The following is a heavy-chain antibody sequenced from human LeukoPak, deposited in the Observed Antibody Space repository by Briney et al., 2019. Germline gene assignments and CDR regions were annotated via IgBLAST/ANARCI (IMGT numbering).Heavy chain of an antibody. V-gene: IGHV1-69*04. CDR3: ARDGEYGSGSYYVY. J-gene: IGHJ4*02. CDR2: IVANLCIA. D-gene: IGHD3-10*01. CDR1: AGTFRSYA. Sequence: SVKVACKVAAGTFRSYAISWVRQAPGRGLEWMGRIVANLCIANYAQKFQRRVTITADKSTSTAYMELSSLRSEDTAVYYCARDGEYGSGSYYVYWGQGTLVTVSS.